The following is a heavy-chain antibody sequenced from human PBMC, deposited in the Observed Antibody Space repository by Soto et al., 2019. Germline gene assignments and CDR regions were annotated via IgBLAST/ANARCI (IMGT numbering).Heavy chain of an antibody. J-gene: IGHJ4*02. Sequence: SETLSLTCAVSGGSISSGDYYWSWIRQPPGKGLEWIGYIYYSGSTYYNPSLKSRVTISVDTSKNQFSLKLSSVTAADTAVYYCARVPLYGDNGGPIDYWGQGTLVTVSS. CDR1: GGSISSGDYY. V-gene: IGHV4-30-4*01. D-gene: IGHD4-17*01. CDR3: ARVPLYGDNGGPIDY. CDR2: IYYSGST.